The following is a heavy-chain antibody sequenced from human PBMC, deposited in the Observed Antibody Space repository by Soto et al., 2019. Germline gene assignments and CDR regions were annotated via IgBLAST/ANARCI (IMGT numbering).Heavy chain of an antibody. CDR3: ARGASGNRIGYETDPWYYYYGLDV. D-gene: IGHD5-18*01. V-gene: IGHV3-9*01. J-gene: IGHJ6*02. Sequence: EVQLVESGGGLVQPGRSLRLSCVGSEFSFDDYAMHWVRQVPGKGLEWGSGISWNSGSRGYADSVKGRFTISRDNAKNSLYLQMDIRRHGDTAFSYCARGASGNRIGYETDPWYYYYGLDVWGQGTAVTVSS. CDR1: EFSFDDYA. CDR2: ISWNSGSR.